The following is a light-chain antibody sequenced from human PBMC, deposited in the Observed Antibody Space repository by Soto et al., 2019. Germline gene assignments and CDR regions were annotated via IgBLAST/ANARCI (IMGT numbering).Light chain of an antibody. CDR2: KAS. V-gene: IGKV1-5*03. Sequence: DFQMTQSPSTLSASVGDRVTITCRASQSISSWLAWYQQKPGKAPKLLIYKASNLQSGVPSRFSGSGSGTEFTLTISSLQPDDFATYYCQQYTMSWTFGQGTKVEIK. CDR3: QQYTMSWT. CDR1: QSISSW. J-gene: IGKJ1*01.